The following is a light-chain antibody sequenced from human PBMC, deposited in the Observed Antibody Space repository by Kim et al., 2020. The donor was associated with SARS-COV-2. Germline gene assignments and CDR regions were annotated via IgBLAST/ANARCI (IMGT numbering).Light chain of an antibody. CDR3: AAWDTSLNGYV. J-gene: IGLJ1*01. Sequence: GQRVTISCSGSNSNIGTNSVNWYQQLPGTAPKRLIYNKSQRPSGVPDRFSGSKSGTSASLAISGLQSDDEAEYYCAAWDTSLNGYVFGTGTKVTVL. CDR1: NSNIGTNS. CDR2: NKS. V-gene: IGLV1-44*01.